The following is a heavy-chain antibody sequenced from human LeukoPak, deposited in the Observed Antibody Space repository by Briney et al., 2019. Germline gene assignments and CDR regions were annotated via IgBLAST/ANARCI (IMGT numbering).Heavy chain of an antibody. CDR3: ARGGTSGYSSTRHFWGGNYYFDY. V-gene: IGHV3-7*01. CDR2: INQDGSEK. D-gene: IGHD2-2*01. CDR1: GFTFDDYW. Sequence: GGSLRLSCGASGFTFDDYWMSWVRQAPGQGLEWVANINQDGSEKYYLDSAKGRFAISRDNARNSLYLQVNSLRAEDTAVYYCARGGTSGYSSTRHFWGGNYYFDYWGQGSLVTVSS. J-gene: IGHJ4*02.